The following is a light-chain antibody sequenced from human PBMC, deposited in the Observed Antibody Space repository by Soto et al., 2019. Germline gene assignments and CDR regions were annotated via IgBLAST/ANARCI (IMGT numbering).Light chain of an antibody. Sequence: QSALTQPHSVSGSPGQSVTISCAGTSSDVGVYNYVSWYQQHPGKAPKLMIYDVSQRPSGVPARFSGSKSGNTASLTISGLQAEDEADYYCCSYAGSYTFVFGTGTKLTVL. V-gene: IGLV2-11*01. CDR1: SSDVGVYNY. CDR2: DVS. CDR3: CSYAGSYTFV. J-gene: IGLJ1*01.